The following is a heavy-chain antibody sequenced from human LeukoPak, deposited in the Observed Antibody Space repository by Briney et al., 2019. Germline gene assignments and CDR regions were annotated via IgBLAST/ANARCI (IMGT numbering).Heavy chain of an antibody. CDR1: GYTFTGYY. V-gene: IGHV1-2*02. CDR3: ARGLWFGELYDAFDI. CDR2: INPNSGGT. J-gene: IGHJ3*02. Sequence: GASVKVSCKASGYTFTGYYMHWVRQAPGQGLEWMGWINPNSGGTNYAQKCQGRVTMTRDTPISTAYMELSRLRSDDTAVYYCARGLWFGELYDAFDICGQGTMVTVSS. D-gene: IGHD3-10*01.